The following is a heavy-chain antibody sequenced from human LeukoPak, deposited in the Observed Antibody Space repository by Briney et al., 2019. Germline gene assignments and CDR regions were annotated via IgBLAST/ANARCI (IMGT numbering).Heavy chain of an antibody. CDR3: ARDFGDFRTDY. V-gene: IGHV4-39*01. D-gene: IGHD4-17*01. Sequence: SSETLSLTCTVSGGSIGTSGYYWAWIRQPPGKGLEWIGSSDYSGTKTYNPYFGSRVSVSVDTSKNQFSLKLTSVTAADTAVYYCARDFGDFRTDYWGQGTLVTVSS. J-gene: IGHJ4*02. CDR1: GGSIGTSGYY. CDR2: SDYSGTK.